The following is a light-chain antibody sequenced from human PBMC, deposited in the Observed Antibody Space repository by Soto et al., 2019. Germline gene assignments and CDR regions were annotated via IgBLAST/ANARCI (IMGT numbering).Light chain of an antibody. CDR2: NNN. Sequence: QSVLTQPPSASGTPGQRVTISCSGSSCNSGSNTVNWEQQLPGTARKLLIYNNNQRPSGVPDRFSCSKSGTSASLALSGLQSEDEDEYYYSAEADSMNGLVFGTGTKVTVL. J-gene: IGLJ1*01. CDR1: SCNSGSNT. V-gene: IGLV1-44*01. CDR3: SAEADSMNGLV.